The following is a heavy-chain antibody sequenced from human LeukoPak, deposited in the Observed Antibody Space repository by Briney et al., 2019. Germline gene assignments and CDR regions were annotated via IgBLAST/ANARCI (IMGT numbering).Heavy chain of an antibody. D-gene: IGHD1-26*01. V-gene: IGHV3-23*01. CDR2: IVGSGDST. J-gene: IGHJ4*02. CDR1: GFISSNYA. Sequence: GGSLRLSCAASGFISSNYAMSWVRQAPGKGLEWVSVIVGSGDSTYYADSVKGRFTISRDNSKNTLYLQMNSLSAEDTAVYYCAKGRGSANSGSNYWGQGTQVTVSS. CDR3: AKGRGSANSGSNY.